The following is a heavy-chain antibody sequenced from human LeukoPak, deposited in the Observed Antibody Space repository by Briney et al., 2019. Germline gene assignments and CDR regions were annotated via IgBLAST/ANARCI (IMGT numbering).Heavy chain of an antibody. CDR3: ARDMAPRYFDL. Sequence: GGSLRLSCAASGFTVSSNYMRWVRQAPGKGLEWVSVIYTGGSTYYADSVKGRFTISRDNSKNTLDLQMNSLRAEDTAVYYCARDMAPRYFDLWGRGTPVTVSS. D-gene: IGHD5-24*01. J-gene: IGHJ2*01. V-gene: IGHV3-66*01. CDR2: IYTGGST. CDR1: GFTVSSNY.